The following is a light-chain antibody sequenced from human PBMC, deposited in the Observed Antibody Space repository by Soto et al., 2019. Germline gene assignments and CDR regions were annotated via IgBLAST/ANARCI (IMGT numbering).Light chain of an antibody. J-gene: IGKJ2*01. Sequence: EILMTQSPATLSVSPGAGANLPCRASQGIGDTLDWYQHKPGQTSRLLIYDTSTRATGVPARFSGSRSGTEFTLTINSLQSEDFAVFYCQQYSSLNTFGQGAKVDI. CDR3: QQYSSLNT. CDR1: QGIGDT. V-gene: IGKV3-15*01. CDR2: DTS.